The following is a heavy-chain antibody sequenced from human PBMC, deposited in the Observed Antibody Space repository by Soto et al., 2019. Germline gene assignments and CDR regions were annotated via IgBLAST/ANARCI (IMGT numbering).Heavy chain of an antibody. D-gene: IGHD3-22*01. J-gene: IGHJ4*02. Sequence: QVQLVESGGGVVQPGRSLRLSCAASGVIFSHYGMHWVRQAPGKGLEWVAVIWYDGSNKYYADSVKGRFIISRDNSKNALYLQMDSLRAEDTAVYYCASQLGSYDRSGYYFDSWGQGTLVTVSS. CDR1: GVIFSHYG. CDR2: IWYDGSNK. V-gene: IGHV3-33*01. CDR3: ASQLGSYDRSGYYFDS.